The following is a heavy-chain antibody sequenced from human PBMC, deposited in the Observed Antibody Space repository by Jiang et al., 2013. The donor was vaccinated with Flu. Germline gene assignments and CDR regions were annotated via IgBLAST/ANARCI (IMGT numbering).Heavy chain of an antibody. D-gene: IGHD6-19*01. CDR1: GYTFTGYY. CDR2: INPNSGGT. Sequence: QLVESGAEVKKPGASVKVSCKASGYTFTGYYMHWVRQAPGQGLEWMGWINPNSGGTNYAQKFQGWVTMTRDTSISTAYMELSRLRSDDTAVYYCARDPGYSSGWYNIGWFDPWGQGTLVTVSS. CDR3: ARDPGYSSGWYNIGWFDP. V-gene: IGHV1-2*04. J-gene: IGHJ5*02.